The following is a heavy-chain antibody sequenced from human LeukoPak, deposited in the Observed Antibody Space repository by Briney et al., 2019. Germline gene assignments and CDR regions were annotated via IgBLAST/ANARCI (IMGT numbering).Heavy chain of an antibody. Sequence: GRSLRLSCAASGFTFSSYSMNWVRQAPGKGLEWVSSISSSSSYIYYADSVKGRFTISRDNAKNSLYLQMNSLRAEDTAVYYCARESRTGTFDYWGQGTLVTVSS. D-gene: IGHD1-1*01. CDR1: GFTFSSYS. CDR3: ARESRTGTFDY. J-gene: IGHJ4*02. V-gene: IGHV3-21*01. CDR2: ISSSSSYI.